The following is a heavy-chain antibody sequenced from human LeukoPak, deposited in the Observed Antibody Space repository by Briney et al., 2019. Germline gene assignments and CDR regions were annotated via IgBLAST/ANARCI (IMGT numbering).Heavy chain of an antibody. J-gene: IGHJ5*02. Sequence: GESLKISCKGSGYIFTKYWIGWVRQLPGKGLEWMGIIYPGDSDTKYSPSFEGQVSISADKSINTAYLQWSSLKASDTAMYYCVRRPWYSSSYWFDPWGQGTLVTVSS. D-gene: IGHD6-13*01. CDR2: IYPGDSDT. V-gene: IGHV5-51*01. CDR1: GYIFTKYW. CDR3: VRRPWYSSSYWFDP.